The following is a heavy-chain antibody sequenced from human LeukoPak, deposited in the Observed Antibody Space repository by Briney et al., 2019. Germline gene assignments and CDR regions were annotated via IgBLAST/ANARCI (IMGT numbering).Heavy chain of an antibody. D-gene: IGHD3-9*01. Sequence: SETLSLTCAVYGGSFSGYYWSWIRQPPAKGLEWIGEINHSGSTNYNPSLKSRVTISVDTSKNQFSLKLSSVTAADTAVYYCARGHEGYDILTGYYYNYWGQGTLVTVSS. CDR3: ARGHEGYDILTGYYYNY. CDR2: INHSGST. J-gene: IGHJ4*02. CDR1: GGSFSGYY. V-gene: IGHV4-34*01.